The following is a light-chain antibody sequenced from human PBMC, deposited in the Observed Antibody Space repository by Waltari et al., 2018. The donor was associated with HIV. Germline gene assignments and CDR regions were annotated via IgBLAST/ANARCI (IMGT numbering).Light chain of an antibody. J-gene: IGLJ3*02. CDR3: CSYAGTYTWL. Sequence: QSALTQPRSVSGSPGQSVTISCSGTSSAVAIYNYISWYHQQPGKAPKVIIYEVNKRPSGVPDRVSGSKSANTASLTISGLRAEDEGDYYCCSYAGTYTWLFGGGTKLTVL. CDR1: SSAVAIYNY. V-gene: IGLV2-11*01. CDR2: EVN.